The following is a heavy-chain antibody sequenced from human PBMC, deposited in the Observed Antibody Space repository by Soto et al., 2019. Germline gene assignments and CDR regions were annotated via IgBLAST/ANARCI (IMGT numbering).Heavy chain of an antibody. Sequence: PGGSLRLSCAASGFTVSGNYMSWVRQAPGKGLEWVSVIYSGGDTYYADSVKGRFTISRHNSENTLFPQMNSLRPEDTAVYYCARPAWGLWFGYMDVWGKGTTVTVSS. CDR2: IYSGGDT. CDR1: GFTVSGNY. V-gene: IGHV3-53*04. CDR3: ARPAWGLWFGYMDV. D-gene: IGHD3-10*01. J-gene: IGHJ6*03.